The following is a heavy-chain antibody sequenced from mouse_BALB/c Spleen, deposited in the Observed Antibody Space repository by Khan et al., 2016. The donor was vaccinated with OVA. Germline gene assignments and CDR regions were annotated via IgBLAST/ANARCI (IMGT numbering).Heavy chain of an antibody. CDR3: ASSKPYWFFGL. Sequence: QIQLVQSGPELKKPGETVKIPCKASGYTFTNYGMNWVKQAPGKGLKWMGWINTYTGEPTYADDFKGRFAFSLETSASTAYLQINNLKNEDTPKSFCASSKPYWFFGLWGAGTTVTVSS. J-gene: IGHJ1*01. CDR2: INTYTGEP. CDR1: GYTFTNYG. V-gene: IGHV9-3-1*01.